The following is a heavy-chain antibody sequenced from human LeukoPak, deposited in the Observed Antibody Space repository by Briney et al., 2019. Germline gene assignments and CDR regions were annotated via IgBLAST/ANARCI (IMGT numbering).Heavy chain of an antibody. J-gene: IGHJ4*02. Sequence: ASVKVSCKASGYTFTGYYKHWVRQAPGQGLEWMGRINPNSGGTNYAQKFQGRVTMTRDTSISTAYMELSRLRSDDTAVYYCARASITYYYGSGSYYNVYPDYWGQGTLVTVSS. CDR2: INPNSGGT. V-gene: IGHV1-2*06. CDR3: ARASITYYYGSGSYYNVYPDY. CDR1: GYTFTGYY. D-gene: IGHD3-10*01.